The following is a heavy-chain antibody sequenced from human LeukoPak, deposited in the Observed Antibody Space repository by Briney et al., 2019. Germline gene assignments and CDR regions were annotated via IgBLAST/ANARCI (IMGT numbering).Heavy chain of an antibody. V-gene: IGHV3-48*03. CDR2: ISSSGSTI. J-gene: IGHJ6*04. Sequence: PGGSLRLSCSASGFTFSSYERNWVRQAPGKGLEWVSYISSSGSTIYYADSVKGRFTISRDNAKNSLYLQMNSLRAEDTAVYYCAREAIVVVPGDYGMDVWGKGTTVTVSS. CDR1: GFTFSSYE. D-gene: IGHD2-2*01. CDR3: AREAIVVVPGDYGMDV.